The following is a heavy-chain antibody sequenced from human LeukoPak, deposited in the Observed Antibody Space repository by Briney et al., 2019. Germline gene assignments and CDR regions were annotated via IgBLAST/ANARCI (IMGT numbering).Heavy chain of an antibody. D-gene: IGHD6-6*01. J-gene: IGHJ4*02. Sequence: SETLSLTCTVSGGSISNNTSYWGWIRQPPGKGLEWIGSIYYSGSTYYNPSLKSRVTISVDTSKNQFSLKLSSVTAADTAVYYCARAYSSSSGHDYWGQGTLVTVSS. CDR2: IYYSGST. CDR3: ARAYSSSSGHDY. V-gene: IGHV4-39*01. CDR1: GGSISNNTSY.